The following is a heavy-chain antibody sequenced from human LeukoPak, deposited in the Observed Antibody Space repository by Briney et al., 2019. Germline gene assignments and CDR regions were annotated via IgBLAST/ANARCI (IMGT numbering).Heavy chain of an antibody. J-gene: IGHJ4*02. D-gene: IGHD5-24*01. CDR3: ARGRNIEMTTMSGGSDY. V-gene: IGHV1-2*02. Sequence: ASVKVSCTASGYTFTDYYMHWVRQAPGQGLEWMGWLNPNSGDTNYAQTFQGRVSMTRDSSISTAYMDLSDLRSDDTAVYSCARGRNIEMTTMSGGSDYWGQGTLVTVSS. CDR2: LNPNSGDT. CDR1: GYTFTDYY.